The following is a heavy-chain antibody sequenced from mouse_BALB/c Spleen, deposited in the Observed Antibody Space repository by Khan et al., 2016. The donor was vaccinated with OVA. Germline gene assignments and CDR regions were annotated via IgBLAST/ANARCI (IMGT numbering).Heavy chain of an antibody. J-gene: IGHJ4*01. CDR3: AKGLWSYYFALDY. Sequence: QLKESGPGLVAPSQSLSITCTVSGFSLSDYGVSWIRQPPGKGLEWLGVIWGGGSTYYNSALKSRLSISKDNSKSQVFLKMNSLQTDDTAIYYCAKGLWSYYFALDYWGQGTSVTVSS. D-gene: IGHD1-1*02. V-gene: IGHV2-6-5*01. CDR2: IWGGGST. CDR1: GFSLSDYG.